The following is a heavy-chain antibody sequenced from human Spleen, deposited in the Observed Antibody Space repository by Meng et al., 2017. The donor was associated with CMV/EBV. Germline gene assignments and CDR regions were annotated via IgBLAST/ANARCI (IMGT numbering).Heavy chain of an antibody. V-gene: IGHV3-53*01. CDR1: GFTVSSNY. Sequence: GESLKISCAASGFTVSSNYMSWVRQAPGKGLEWVSVIYSGGSTYYADSVKGRFTISRDNSKNTLYLQMNSLRAEDTAVYYCARGQGSSSRTRSFDYWGQGTLVTVSS. CDR2: IYSGGST. CDR3: ARGQGSSSRTRSFDY. J-gene: IGHJ4*02. D-gene: IGHD6-6*01.